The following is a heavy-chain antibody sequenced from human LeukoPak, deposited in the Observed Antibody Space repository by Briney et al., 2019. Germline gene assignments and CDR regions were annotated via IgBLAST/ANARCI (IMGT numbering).Heavy chain of an antibody. Sequence: ASVTVSCKASGYTFTGYYMHWVRQAPGQGLEWMGWINPNSGGTNYAQKFQGWVTMTRDTSISTAYMELSRLRSDDTAVYYCARRGGSGWYVDYWGQGTLVTVSS. D-gene: IGHD6-19*01. V-gene: IGHV1-2*04. J-gene: IGHJ4*02. CDR1: GYTFTGYY. CDR3: ARRGGSGWYVDY. CDR2: INPNSGGT.